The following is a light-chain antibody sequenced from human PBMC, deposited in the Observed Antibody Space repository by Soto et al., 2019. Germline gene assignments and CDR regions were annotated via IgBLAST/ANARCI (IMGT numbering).Light chain of an antibody. CDR3: QQTYTTPRT. V-gene: IGKV1-39*01. CDR1: QSISRY. J-gene: IGKJ2*01. CDR2: VAS. Sequence: DIQMTQSPSSLSASVGDRVTITCRASQSISRYLHWYQQTPGKAPKLLIYVASSLQSGVPSRFSGSGSGTDFTLTISSLQPDDFATYYCQQTYTTPRTFGQGTKLEIK.